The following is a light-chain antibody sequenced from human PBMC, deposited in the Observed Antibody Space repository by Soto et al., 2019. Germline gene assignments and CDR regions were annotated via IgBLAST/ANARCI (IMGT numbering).Light chain of an antibody. J-gene: IGKJ1*01. CDR1: QGIRYD. CDR3: LQDYDYPWT. Sequence: AIQMTQSPSSLSASVGDRVTITCRASQGIRYDVAWYQQKPGKAPELLVYAASSLQSGAPSRFSGSGSGTDFTLTISSLQPEDFATYYCLQDYDYPWTFGQGTKVEIK. CDR2: AAS. V-gene: IGKV1-6*01.